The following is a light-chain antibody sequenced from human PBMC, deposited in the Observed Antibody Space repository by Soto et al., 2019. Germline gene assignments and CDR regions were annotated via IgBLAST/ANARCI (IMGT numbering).Light chain of an antibody. V-gene: IGLV2-14*01. CDR3: SSYTRSSTYL. CDR1: SSDVGGYNY. Sequence: QSALTQPASVSGSPGQSITISCTGTSSDVGGYNYVSWYQQHPGKAPKLIIYEVTNRPSGVSNRFSGSKSGNTAALTISGLQAEDEADYYCSSYTRSSTYLFGSGTKLTVL. CDR2: EVT. J-gene: IGLJ1*01.